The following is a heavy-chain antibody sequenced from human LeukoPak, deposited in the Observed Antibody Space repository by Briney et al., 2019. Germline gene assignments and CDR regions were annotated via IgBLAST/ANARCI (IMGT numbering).Heavy chain of an antibody. Sequence: SETLSLTCTVSGGSISSSSYYWGWIRQPPGKGLEWIGSIYYSGSTYYNPSLKSRVTISVDTSKNQFSLKLSSVTAADTAVYYCARRPRGIAVAGYYFDYWGQGTLVTVSS. V-gene: IGHV4-39*01. CDR1: GGSISSSSYY. CDR3: ARRPRGIAVAGYYFDY. CDR2: IYYSGST. D-gene: IGHD6-19*01. J-gene: IGHJ4*02.